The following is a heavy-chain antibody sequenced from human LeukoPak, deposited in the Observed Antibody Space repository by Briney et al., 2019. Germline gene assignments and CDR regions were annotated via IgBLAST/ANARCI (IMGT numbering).Heavy chain of an antibody. CDR2: IYHSGST. Sequence: SETLSLTCTVSGYSISSGYYWGWIRQPPGRGLEWIGSIYHSGSTYYNPSLKSRVTISVDTSKNQFSLKLSSVTAADTAVYYCARYYYGSGSYYNRAWFDPWGQGTLVTVSS. D-gene: IGHD3-10*01. CDR3: ARYYYGSGSYYNRAWFDP. CDR1: GYSISSGYY. V-gene: IGHV4-38-2*02. J-gene: IGHJ5*02.